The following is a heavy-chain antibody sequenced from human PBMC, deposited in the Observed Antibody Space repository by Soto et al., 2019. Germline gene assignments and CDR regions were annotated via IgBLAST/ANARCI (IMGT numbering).Heavy chain of an antibody. CDR2: ITSKAYGGTT. V-gene: IGHV3-49*03. CDR3: TRVPPNNYGSGTYPFDY. J-gene: IGHJ4*02. CDR1: GFTFDNYA. Sequence: EVQLVESGGGLAQPGRSLRLSCASSGFTFDNYAMTWFRQAPGKGLEWVGFITSKAYGGTTEYAASVKGRFTISRDDSKSIAYLQMDSLKTEDTAVYYCTRVPPNNYGSGTYPFDYWGQGALVTVSS. D-gene: IGHD3-10*01.